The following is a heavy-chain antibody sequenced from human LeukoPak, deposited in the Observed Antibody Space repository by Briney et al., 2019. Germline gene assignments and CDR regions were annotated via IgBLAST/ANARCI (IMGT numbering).Heavy chain of an antibody. CDR2: IYYSGST. CDR3: ARSGSASWAD. J-gene: IGHJ4*02. V-gene: IGHV4-59*01. D-gene: IGHD1-26*01. CDR1: GGSISSYY. Sequence: KASETLSLTCTVSGGSISSYYWSWIRQPPGKGLEWIGYIYYSGSTNYNPSLKSRVTISVDTSKNQFSLKLSSVTAADTAVYYCARSGSASWADWGQGTLVTVSS.